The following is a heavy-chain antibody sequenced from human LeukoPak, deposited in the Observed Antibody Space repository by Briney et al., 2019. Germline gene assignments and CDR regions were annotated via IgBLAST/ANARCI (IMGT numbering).Heavy chain of an antibody. Sequence: ASVKVSCKASGYTFTTYDINWVRQATGQGLEWRGWMNPNSGYTGYAQKFQGRVTITRDTSISTAYMELSSLRSEDTAVYYCARVAGSIDYWGQGTLVTVSS. J-gene: IGHJ4*02. CDR2: MNPNSGYT. V-gene: IGHV1-8*03. CDR3: ARVAGSIDY. D-gene: IGHD6-19*01. CDR1: GYTFTTYD.